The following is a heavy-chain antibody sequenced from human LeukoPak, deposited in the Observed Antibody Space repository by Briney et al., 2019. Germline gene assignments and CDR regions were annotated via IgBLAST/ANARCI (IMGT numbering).Heavy chain of an antibody. CDR2: ITGSHGPT. D-gene: IGHD5-12*01. CDR1: GFTFSSFA. CDR3: AKDLQEVDIVATIGY. Sequence: PGGSLRLSCAASGFTFSSFAMTWVRQALGKGLEWVSSITGSHGPTYNTDSVKGRFTISRDNSQNTLYLQMNSLRAEDTAVYYCAKDLQEVDIVATIGYWGQGTLVTVSS. V-gene: IGHV3-23*01. J-gene: IGHJ4*02.